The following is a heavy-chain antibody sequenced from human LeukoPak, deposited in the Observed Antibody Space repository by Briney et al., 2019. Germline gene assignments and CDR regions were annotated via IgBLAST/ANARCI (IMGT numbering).Heavy chain of an antibody. CDR3: ARTRITLGLSAGMDV. J-gene: IGHJ6*02. CDR1: GDSISDYS. V-gene: IGHV4-4*08. D-gene: IGHD1-14*01. Sequence: SETLSLTCTVSGDSISDYSWSWIRQPPGRGLECIRYIYTTGSTNYNPSLQSRVTISVDTSKNQFSLKLSSVTAADTAVYYCARTRITLGLSAGMDVWGQGTTLTVSS. CDR2: IYTTGST.